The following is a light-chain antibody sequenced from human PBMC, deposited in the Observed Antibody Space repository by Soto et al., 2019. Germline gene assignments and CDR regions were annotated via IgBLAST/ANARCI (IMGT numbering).Light chain of an antibody. J-gene: IGKJ3*01. CDR3: QQYGSSPFT. CDR1: QSVSSSY. Sequence: IVLTQSPGTLSLSPGERATLSCRASQSVSSSYLAWYQQKHGQAPRLLIYGASSKATGIPDRFSGSGSGTDFTLTISRLEPEDFAVYSCQQYGSSPFTFGPRTKVDIK. V-gene: IGKV3-20*01. CDR2: GAS.